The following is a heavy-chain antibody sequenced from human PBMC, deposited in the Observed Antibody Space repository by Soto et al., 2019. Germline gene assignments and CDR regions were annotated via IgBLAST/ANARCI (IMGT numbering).Heavy chain of an antibody. Sequence: GGSLRLSCAASGFTFSSYAMSWVRQAPGKGLEWVSAISGSGGSTYYADSVKGRFTISRDNSKNTLYLQMNSLRAEDTAVYYCAKDFIFGSAPLLHAFDSWGQGKMVTVSS. J-gene: IGHJ3*02. CDR3: AKDFIFGSAPLLHAFDS. V-gene: IGHV3-23*01. CDR2: ISGSGGST. D-gene: IGHD3-10*01. CDR1: GFTFSSYA.